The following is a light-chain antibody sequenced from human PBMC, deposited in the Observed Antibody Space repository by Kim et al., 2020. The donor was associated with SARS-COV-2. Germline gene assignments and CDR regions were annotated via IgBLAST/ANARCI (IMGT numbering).Light chain of an antibody. CDR3: CSYAGSSTYV. CDR2: EGS. V-gene: IGLV2-23*01. J-gene: IGLJ1*01. Sequence: GQSITLACTGTSRDVGSYNLVSWYQQHAGKAPKLMIYEGSKRPSGVANRFSGSKSGNTASLTISGLQAEDEADYYCCSYAGSSTYVFGTGTKVTVL. CDR1: SRDVGSYNL.